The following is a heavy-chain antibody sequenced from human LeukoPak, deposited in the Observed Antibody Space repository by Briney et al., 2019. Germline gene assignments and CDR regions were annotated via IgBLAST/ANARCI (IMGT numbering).Heavy chain of an antibody. CDR2: ISAYNGNT. Sequence: PVASVKVSCKASGYTFTSYGISWVRQAPGQGLEWMGWISAYNGNTNYAQKLQGRVTMTTDTSTSTAYMELRSLRSDDTAVYYCARDRVGDMAVAVDYWGQGTLVTVSS. J-gene: IGHJ4*02. CDR1: GYTFTSYG. V-gene: IGHV1-18*01. CDR3: ARDRVGDMAVAVDY. D-gene: IGHD6-19*01.